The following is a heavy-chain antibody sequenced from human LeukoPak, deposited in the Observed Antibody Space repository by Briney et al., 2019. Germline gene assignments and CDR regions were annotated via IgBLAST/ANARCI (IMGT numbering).Heavy chain of an antibody. CDR2: INPNRGST. J-gene: IGHJ6*03. CDR3: ARVVEGHFDWLLYFTPTQDYYMDV. V-gene: IGHV1-46*01. D-gene: IGHD3-9*01. Sequence: ASVKVSCKASGYTFTSYYMYWVRQAPGQGLEWMGIINPNRGSTSYAQKFQGRVTMTRDMSTSTVYMELSSLRSEDTAVYYCARVVEGHFDWLLYFTPTQDYYMDVWGKGTTVTISS. CDR1: GYTFTSYY.